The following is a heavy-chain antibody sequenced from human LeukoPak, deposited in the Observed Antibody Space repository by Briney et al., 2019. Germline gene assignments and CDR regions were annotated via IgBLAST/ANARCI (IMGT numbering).Heavy chain of an antibody. J-gene: IGHJ4*02. CDR3: XXXXXXXWYHEVLLGRDY. V-gene: IGHV4-38-2*02. CDR2: IYHSGST. CDR1: GYSISSGYF. Sequence: SETLSLTCTVSGYSISSGYFWGWIRQPPGKGLEWIASIYHSGSTYYSPSLKSRVTISVDTSKNQFSLNLSSVTAADTAVYYXXXXXXXXWYHEVLLGRDYWGQGTLVTVSS. D-gene: IGHD6-13*01.